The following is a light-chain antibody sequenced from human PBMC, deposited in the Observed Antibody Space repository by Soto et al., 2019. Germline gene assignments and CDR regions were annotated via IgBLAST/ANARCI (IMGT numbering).Light chain of an antibody. CDR1: GSDIGNYNY. J-gene: IGLJ3*02. CDR3: SSYTSYTTLWV. Sequence: QSALTQPASVSGSPGQSITISCTGTGSDIGNYNYVSWYQQYPGKAPKLMIYGVSNRPSGVSNRFSGSKSGNAASLTISGLQAEDEADYYCSSYTSYTTLWVFGGGTQLDRP. V-gene: IGLV2-14*01. CDR2: GVS.